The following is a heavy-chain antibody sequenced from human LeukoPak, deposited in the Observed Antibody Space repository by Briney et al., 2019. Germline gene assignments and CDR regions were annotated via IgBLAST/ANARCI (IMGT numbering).Heavy chain of an antibody. CDR3: ARGGGYNYKLGY. CDR1: GGSFSGYY. V-gene: IGHV4-34*01. D-gene: IGHD5-24*01. Sequence: PSETLSLTCAVYGGSFSGYYWSWIRQPPGKGLEWIGEINHSGSTNYNPSLKSRVTISVDTSKNQFSLKLSPVTAADTAVYYCARGGGYNYKLGYWGQGTLVTVSS. CDR2: INHSGST. J-gene: IGHJ4*02.